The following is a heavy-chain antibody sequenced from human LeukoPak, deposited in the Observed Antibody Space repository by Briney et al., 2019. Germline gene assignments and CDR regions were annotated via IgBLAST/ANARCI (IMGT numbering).Heavy chain of an antibody. D-gene: IGHD6-19*01. CDR3: ARAEIAVAGYYYYGMDV. CDR2: INPNSGGT. CDR1: GYTFTGYY. Sequence: EASVKVSCKASGYTFTGYYMHWVRQAPGQGLEWMGRINPNSGGTNYAQKFQGRVTMTRDTSISTACMELSRLRSDDTAVYYCARAEIAVAGYYYYGMDVWGQGTTVTVSS. J-gene: IGHJ6*02. V-gene: IGHV1-2*06.